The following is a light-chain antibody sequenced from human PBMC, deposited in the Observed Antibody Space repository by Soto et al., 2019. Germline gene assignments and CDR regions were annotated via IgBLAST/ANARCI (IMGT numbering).Light chain of an antibody. CDR3: SSYTSSSTPNV. CDR2: EVS. V-gene: IGLV2-14*01. CDR1: SSDVGGYTY. J-gene: IGLJ1*01. Sequence: QSALTQPASVSGSPGQSITISCTGTSSDVGGYTYVSWYQQHPGKAPKLMIYEVSNRPSGVSNRFSGSKSGNTASLTISGRQAYDEDDYYCSSYTSSSTPNVFGTGTKLTVL.